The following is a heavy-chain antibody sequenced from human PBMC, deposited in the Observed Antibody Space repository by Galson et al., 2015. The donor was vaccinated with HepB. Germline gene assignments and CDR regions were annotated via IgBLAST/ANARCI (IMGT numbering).Heavy chain of an antibody. J-gene: IGHJ4*02. CDR3: AREFFGVTTADRDY. Sequence: SVKVSCKASGYTFTSYAMNWVRQAPGRGLEWMGWINTNTGNPTYAQGFTGRFVFSLDTSVNTAYLQISSLKAEDTAVYYCAREFFGVTTADRDYWGQGTLVTVSS. CDR1: GYTFTSYA. CDR2: INTNTGNP. D-gene: IGHD4-17*01. V-gene: IGHV7-4-1*02.